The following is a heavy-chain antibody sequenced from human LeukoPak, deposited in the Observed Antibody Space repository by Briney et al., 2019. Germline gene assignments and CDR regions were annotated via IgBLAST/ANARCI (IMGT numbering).Heavy chain of an antibody. CDR1: GFALSGHW. J-gene: IGHJ6*02. CDR3: ARNNGMDV. V-gene: IGHV3-7*03. CDR2: VNRDGSET. Sequence: GGSLRLSCAASGFALSGHWMTWARQVPGRGPEWVANVNRDGSETYYLDSVKGRFTISKDNAKNSLYLQMNSLRAEDTALYHCARNNGMDVWGQGTTVIVSS.